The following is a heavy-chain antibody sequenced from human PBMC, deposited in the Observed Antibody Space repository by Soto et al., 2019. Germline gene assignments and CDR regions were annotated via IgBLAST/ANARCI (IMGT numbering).Heavy chain of an antibody. CDR3: ATLNSFGSDY. D-gene: IGHD5-18*01. V-gene: IGHV3-21*01. J-gene: IGHJ4*02. CDR2: ISSSGSYI. CDR1: GFTFSSYS. Sequence: PGGSLRLSCAASGFTFSSYSMNWVRQAPGKGLEWVSCISSSGSYIYYADSVKGRFTISRDNAKSTLYLQMNSLRAEDTAVYYCATLNSFGSDYWGRGTLVTVSS.